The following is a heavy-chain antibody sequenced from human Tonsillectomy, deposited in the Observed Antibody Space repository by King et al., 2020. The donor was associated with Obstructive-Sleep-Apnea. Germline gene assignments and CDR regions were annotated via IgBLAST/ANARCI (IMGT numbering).Heavy chain of an antibody. V-gene: IGHV3-30*04. CDR1: GFTFSSYA. Sequence: QLVQSGGGVVQRGRSLRLSCAASGFTFSSYAMHWVRQAPGKGLEWVAVISNDGSNKYYADSVKGRFTISRDNSKNTLYLQMNSLRAEDTAVYYCARGARKGVEATEDYWGQGTLVTVSS. J-gene: IGHJ4*02. CDR2: ISNDGSNK. CDR3: ARGARKGVEATEDY. D-gene: IGHD2-15*01.